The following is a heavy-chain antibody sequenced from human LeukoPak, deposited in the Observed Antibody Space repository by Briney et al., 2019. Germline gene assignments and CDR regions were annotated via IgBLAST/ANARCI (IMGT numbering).Heavy chain of an antibody. CDR1: GGSISSYY. V-gene: IGHV4-59*08. J-gene: IGHJ5*02. Sequence: PSETLSLTCTVSGGSISSYYWSWIRQPPGKRLEWIGYIYYSGSTNYNPSLKSRVTISVDTSKNQFSLKLSSVTAADTAVYYCAGHQYGSGGPWFDPWGQGTLVTVSS. D-gene: IGHD6-19*01. CDR2: IYYSGST. CDR3: AGHQYGSGGPWFDP.